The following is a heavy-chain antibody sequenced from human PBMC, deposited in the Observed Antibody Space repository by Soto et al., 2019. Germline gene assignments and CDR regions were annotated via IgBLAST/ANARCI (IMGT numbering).Heavy chain of an antibody. V-gene: IGHV3-11*01. D-gene: IGHD2-8*01. CDR3: AAMQRGQQDCTKGVCYRNY. J-gene: IGHJ4*02. Sequence: QVQLVESGGGLVKPGGSLRLSCAASGFTFSDYYMSWIRQAPGKGLEWVSYISSSGSTIYYADSVKGRFTISRDNPKNSLYLKMNSLRAEDTALYYCAAMQRGQQDCTKGVCYRNYWGQGTLVTVSS. CDR1: GFTFSDYY. CDR2: ISSSGSTI.